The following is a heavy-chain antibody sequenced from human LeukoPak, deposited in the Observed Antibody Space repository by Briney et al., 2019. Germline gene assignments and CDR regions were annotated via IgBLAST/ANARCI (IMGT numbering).Heavy chain of an antibody. V-gene: IGHV4-4*09. Sequence: PSETLSLTCAVYGGSFSGYYWSWIRQPPGKGLEWIGYIHTSGSTNYNPSLKSRVTISVDTSKNQFSLKLSSVTAADTAVYYCARRRMLGVSGGCCWFDPWGQGTLVTVSS. D-gene: IGHD3-16*01. CDR1: GGSFSGYY. J-gene: IGHJ5*02. CDR3: ARRRMLGVSGGCCWFDP. CDR2: IHTSGST.